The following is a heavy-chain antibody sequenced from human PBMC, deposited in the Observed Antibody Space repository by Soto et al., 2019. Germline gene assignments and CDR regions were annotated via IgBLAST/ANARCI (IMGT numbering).Heavy chain of an antibody. Sequence: PSETLSLTCAVSGGSISSGGYYWSWIRQHPGKGLEWIGYIYYSGSTYYNPSLKSRVTISVDTSKNQFSLKLSSVTAADTAVYYCAREMTPLYCSSTSCYPNWFDPWGQGTLVTVS. CDR3: AREMTPLYCSSTSCYPNWFDP. V-gene: IGHV4-31*11. D-gene: IGHD2-2*01. J-gene: IGHJ5*02. CDR2: IYYSGST. CDR1: GGSISSGGYY.